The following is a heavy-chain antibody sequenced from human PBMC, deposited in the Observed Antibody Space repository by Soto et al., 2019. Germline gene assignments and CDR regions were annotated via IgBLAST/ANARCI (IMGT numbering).Heavy chain of an antibody. CDR1: NASISTISSYY. CDR2: VYYSGST. Sequence: SETLSLTCTVSNASISTISSYYWTWVRQPPGKGLEWIGYVYYSGSTNFNPSLKSRVGMSIDTSKNQFSLELKSVTAAETATYYCVRDYLLTGFDTWGQGTLVTVSS. V-gene: IGHV4-61*01. J-gene: IGHJ5*02. CDR3: VRDYLLTGFDT. D-gene: IGHD3-9*01.